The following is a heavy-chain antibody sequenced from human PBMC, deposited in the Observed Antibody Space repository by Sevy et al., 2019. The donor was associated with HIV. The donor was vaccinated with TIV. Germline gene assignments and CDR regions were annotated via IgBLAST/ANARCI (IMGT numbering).Heavy chain of an antibody. J-gene: IGHJ3*02. Sequence: ASVKVSCKASGYTFTGYYMHWVRQAPGQGLEWMGWINPNSGGTNYAQKFQGRVTMTRDTSISTAYMELSRLRSDETAVYYCARDDVLLWFGESDNDAFDIWGQGTMVTVSS. V-gene: IGHV1-2*02. CDR1: GYTFTGYY. D-gene: IGHD3-10*01. CDR3: ARDDVLLWFGESDNDAFDI. CDR2: INPNSGGT.